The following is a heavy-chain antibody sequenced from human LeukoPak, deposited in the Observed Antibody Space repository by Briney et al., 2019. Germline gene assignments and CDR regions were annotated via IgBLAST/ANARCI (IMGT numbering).Heavy chain of an antibody. V-gene: IGHV3-66*01. CDR2: IYSGGST. Sequence: GGSLRLSCAAPGFTVSSNYMSWVRQAPGKGLEWVSVIYSGGSTYYADSVKGRFTISRDNSKNTLYLQMNSLRAEDTAVYYCARDPLYCGGDCYSGIYYYYGMDVWGQGTTVTVSS. CDR1: GFTVSSNY. D-gene: IGHD2-21*02. CDR3: ARDPLYCGGDCYSGIYYYYGMDV. J-gene: IGHJ6*02.